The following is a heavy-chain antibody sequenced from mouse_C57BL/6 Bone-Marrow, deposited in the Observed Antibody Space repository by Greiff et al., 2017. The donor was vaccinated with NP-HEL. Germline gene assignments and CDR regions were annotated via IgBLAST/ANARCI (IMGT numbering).Heavy chain of an antibody. CDR3: ARLDYYGSSFFDY. D-gene: IGHD1-1*01. CDR2: IFPGSGST. J-gene: IGHJ2*01. Sequence: VQLQQSGPELVKPGASVKISCKASGYTFTDYYINWVKQRPGQGLEWIGWIFPGSGSTYYNETFKGKATLTVDKSSSTAYMLLSSLTSEDSAVYFCARLDYYGSSFFDYWGQGTTLTVSS. CDR1: GYTFTDYY. V-gene: IGHV1-75*01.